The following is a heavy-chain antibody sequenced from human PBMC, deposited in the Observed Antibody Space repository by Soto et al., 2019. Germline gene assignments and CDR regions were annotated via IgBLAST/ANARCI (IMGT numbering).Heavy chain of an antibody. CDR3: ARGSSFRGDFDI. D-gene: IGHD2-21*01. J-gene: IGHJ3*02. V-gene: IGHV4-4*02. CDR2: IYHAGSP. CDR1: GGSVISSSW. Sequence: SEILSLTCGVSGGSVISSSWWTWLRQSPGKGLEWIGEIYHAGSPNYNPSLQSRVIISLDKSKNNFSLRLTSVTAADAAIYYCARGSSFRGDFDIWGQGTTVTVSS.